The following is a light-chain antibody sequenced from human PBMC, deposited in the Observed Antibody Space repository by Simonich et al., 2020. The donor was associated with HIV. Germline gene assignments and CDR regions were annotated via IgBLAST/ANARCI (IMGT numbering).Light chain of an antibody. V-gene: IGKV3-15*01. J-gene: IGKJ4*01. CDR2: GAS. CDR3: QQYDDWLLLT. Sequence: EIVMTQSPATLSVSPGERATLSCRASQSVSSNLAWYQQKPGQAPRLLTYGASTRATGIPARFSGSGSGTEFTLTITSMQSEDFAIYYCQQYDDWLLLTFGGGTKVEI. CDR1: QSVSSN.